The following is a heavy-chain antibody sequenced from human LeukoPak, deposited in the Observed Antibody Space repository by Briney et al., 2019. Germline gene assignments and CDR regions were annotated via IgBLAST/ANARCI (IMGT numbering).Heavy chain of an antibody. Sequence: ASVKVSCKASGYTFTGYYMHWVRQAPGQGLEWMGWMNPNSGNTGYAQKFQGRVTMTRNTSISTAYMELSSLRSEDTAVYYCARGLHQYSSGWYRRSGWFDPWGQGTLVTVSS. CDR1: GYTFTGYY. J-gene: IGHJ5*02. V-gene: IGHV1-8*02. D-gene: IGHD6-19*01. CDR3: ARGLHQYSSGWYRRSGWFDP. CDR2: MNPNSGNT.